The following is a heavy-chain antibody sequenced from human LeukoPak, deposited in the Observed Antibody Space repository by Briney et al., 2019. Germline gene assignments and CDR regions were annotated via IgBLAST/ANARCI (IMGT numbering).Heavy chain of an antibody. CDR1: GYTFTGYY. CDR3: ARDHYHKIHSVMVTAPDY. V-gene: IGHV1-2*02. Sequence: ASVKVSCKASGYTFTGYYTHWVRQAPGQGLEWMGWINPNSGGTNYAQKFQGRVTMTRDTSISTAYMELSRLRSEDTAVYYCARDHYHKIHSVMVTAPDYWGQGTLVIVSS. J-gene: IGHJ4*02. CDR2: INPNSGGT. D-gene: IGHD2-21*02.